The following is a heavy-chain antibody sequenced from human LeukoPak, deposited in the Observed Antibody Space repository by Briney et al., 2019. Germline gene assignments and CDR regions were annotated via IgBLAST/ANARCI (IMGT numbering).Heavy chain of an antibody. CDR1: DSSISSYY. J-gene: IGHJ4*02. V-gene: IGHV4-59*01. CDR3: ATHYGSGSYDGD. D-gene: IGHD3-10*01. CDR2: IYYSGST. Sequence: SATLSLTCTASDSSISSYYWSWIRQPPEKGLEWIGYIYYSGSTNYNPSLQSRVTISVDTSKNQFSLKLSSVTAADTAVYYCATHYGSGSYDGDWGQGTLVTVSS.